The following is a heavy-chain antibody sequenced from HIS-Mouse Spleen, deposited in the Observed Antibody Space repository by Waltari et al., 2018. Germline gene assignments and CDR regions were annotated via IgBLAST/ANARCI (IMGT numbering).Heavy chain of an antibody. V-gene: IGHV3-21*01. CDR3: ARDRLDAFDI. CDR1: GFTFSSYS. J-gene: IGHJ3*02. CDR2: ISSSSSYI. Sequence: EVQLVESGGGLVKPGGSLRLSCAASGFTFSSYSMNWVRQAPGKRLGVVSSISSSSSYIYYADSVKGRFTISRDNAKNSLYLQMNSLRAEDTAVYYCARDRLDAFDIWGQGTMVTVSS.